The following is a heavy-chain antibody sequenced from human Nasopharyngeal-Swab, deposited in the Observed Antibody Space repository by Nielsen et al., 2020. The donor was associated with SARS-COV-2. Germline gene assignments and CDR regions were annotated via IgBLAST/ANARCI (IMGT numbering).Heavy chain of an antibody. CDR2: IKQDGSEK. V-gene: IGHV3-7*01. CDR3: AIGSTLRYFDWLLPSYNFDY. D-gene: IGHD3-9*01. J-gene: IGHJ4*02. Sequence: GGSRRLSCAASGFTFSSNWMSWVRQAQGKGLEGVANIKQDGSEKYYVDSVKGRFTIARDNAKNSLYLQMNSLRAEDTSVYYCAIGSTLRYFDWLLPSYNFDYWGQGTLVTVSS. CDR1: GFTFSSNW.